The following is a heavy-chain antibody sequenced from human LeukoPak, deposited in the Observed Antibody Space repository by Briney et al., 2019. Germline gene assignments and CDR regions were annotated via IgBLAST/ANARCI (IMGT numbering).Heavy chain of an antibody. CDR3: ARAVDSSGYYYVPFDY. Sequence: SVKVSCKASGGTFSSYAISWVRQAPGQGLEWMGGIIPIFGTANYAQKFQGRVTITTDESTSTAYMELSSLRSEDTAVYYCARAVDSSGYYYVPFDYWAREPWSPPPQ. V-gene: IGHV1-69*05. CDR1: GGTFSSYA. CDR2: IIPIFGTA. D-gene: IGHD3-22*01. J-gene: IGHJ4*02.